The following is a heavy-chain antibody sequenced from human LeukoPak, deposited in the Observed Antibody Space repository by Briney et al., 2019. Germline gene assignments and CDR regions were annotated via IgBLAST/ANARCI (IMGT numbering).Heavy chain of an antibody. CDR2: IYYSGST. D-gene: IGHD2-21*02. CDR3: AGDTYCGGDCYSSY. J-gene: IGHJ4*02. V-gene: IGHV4-31*03. CDR1: GGSISSGGYY. Sequence: SQTLSLTCTVSGGSISSGGYYWSWIRQHPRKGLEWIGYIYYSGSTYYNPSLKSRVTISVDTSKNQFSLKLSSVTAADTAVYYCAGDTYCGGDCYSSYWGQGTLVTVSS.